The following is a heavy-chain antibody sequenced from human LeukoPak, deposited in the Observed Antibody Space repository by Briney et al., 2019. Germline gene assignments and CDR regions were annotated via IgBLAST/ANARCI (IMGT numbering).Heavy chain of an antibody. CDR1: GGSISSYY. CDR3: AREPYAYDFWSGYYRAWFDP. D-gene: IGHD3-3*01. CDR2: IYTSGST. V-gene: IGHV4-4*07. Sequence: PSETLSLTCTVSGGSISSYYWSWIRQPAGKGLEWIGRIYTSGSTNYSPSLKSRVTMSVDTSKNQFSLKLSSVTAADTAVYYCAREPYAYDFWSGYYRAWFDPGAREPWSPSPQ. J-gene: IGHJ5*02.